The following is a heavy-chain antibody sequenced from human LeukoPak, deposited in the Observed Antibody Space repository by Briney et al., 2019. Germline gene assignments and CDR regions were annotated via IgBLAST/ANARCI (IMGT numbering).Heavy chain of an antibody. CDR1: GFSFTYAW. V-gene: IGHV3-15*01. CDR2: IRSNNDGGTT. Sequence: GGSLRLSCVGPGFSFTYAWMSWVRQAPGRGLEWVGRIRSNNDGGTTDYVPPVKGRFTVSRDDSRNTLYLQMNNLKTEDTAVYYCTTEGHWGQGILVAVSS. CDR3: TTEGH. J-gene: IGHJ4*02.